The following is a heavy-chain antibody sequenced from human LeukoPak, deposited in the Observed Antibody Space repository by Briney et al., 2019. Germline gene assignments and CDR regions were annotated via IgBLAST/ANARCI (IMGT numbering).Heavy chain of an antibody. CDR2: INSDGSST. CDR1: GFTFSSYW. Sequence: PGGSLRLSCAASGFTFSSYWMHWVRQAPGKGLVWVSRINSDGSSTSYADSVKGRFTISRDNAKNSLYLQMNSLRAEDTAVYYCARDQGSGSYLALTFDYWGQGTLVTVSS. D-gene: IGHD3-10*01. CDR3: ARDQGSGSYLALTFDY. J-gene: IGHJ4*02. V-gene: IGHV3-74*01.